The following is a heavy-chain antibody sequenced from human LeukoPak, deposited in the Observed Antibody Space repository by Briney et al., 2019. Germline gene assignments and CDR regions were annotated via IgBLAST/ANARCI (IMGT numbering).Heavy chain of an antibody. CDR3: ARGSPVRGWLQFRSGGWFDP. CDR2: INHSGST. J-gene: IGHJ5*02. V-gene: IGHV4-34*01. CDR1: GGSFSGYY. Sequence: SETLSLTCAVYGGSFSGYYWSWIRQPPGKGLEWIGEINHSGSTNYNPSLKSRVTISVDTSKNQLSLKLSSVTAADTAVYYCARGSPVRGWLQFRSGGWFDPWGQGTLVTVSS. D-gene: IGHD5-24*01.